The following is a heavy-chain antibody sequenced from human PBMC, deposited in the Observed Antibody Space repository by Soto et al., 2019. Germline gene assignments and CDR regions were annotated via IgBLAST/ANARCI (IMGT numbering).Heavy chain of an antibody. D-gene: IGHD6-19*01. J-gene: IGHJ4*02. CDR1: GGSISGSY. CDR3: ARGVAVPGAHIDY. Sequence: PSETLSLTCSVSGGSISGSYWSWIRQSPGKGLEWLGYVYYTGSTNYSPSLRSRVSISVDTSKNEFSLRLSSVTAADTAVYFCARGVAVPGAHIDYWGQGTQVTVPQ. V-gene: IGHV4-59*01. CDR2: VYYTGST.